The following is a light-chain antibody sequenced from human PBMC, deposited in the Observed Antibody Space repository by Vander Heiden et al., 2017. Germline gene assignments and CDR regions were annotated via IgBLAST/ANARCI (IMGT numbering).Light chain of an antibody. V-gene: IGKV1-39*01. J-gene: IGKJ3*01. Sequence: DIQMTQSPSPLSASVGDTISITFRTSENVFQYLHWYQQRPGRPPKLLIYDASTLQSGVPTRFSGGGSGTEYTLTVTGLQPEDFATYYCQQSFTSPRTFGHGTKVDV. CDR1: ENVFQY. CDR3: QQSFTSPRT. CDR2: DAS.